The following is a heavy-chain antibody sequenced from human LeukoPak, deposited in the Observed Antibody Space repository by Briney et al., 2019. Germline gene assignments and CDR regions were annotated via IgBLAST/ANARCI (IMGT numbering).Heavy chain of an antibody. CDR2: ISYDGRNK. D-gene: IGHD3-10*01. CDR3: ARGPRLMVRGVLGGY. V-gene: IGHV3-30*04. J-gene: IGHJ4*02. Sequence: GGSLRLSCAASGFTFSSYAMHWVRQAPGKGRERGAVISYDGRNKYYADSVKGRFPIYRDNSKNTLYLQMNSLRAEDTAVYYCARGPRLMVRGVLGGYWGQGTLVTVSS. CDR1: GFTFSSYA.